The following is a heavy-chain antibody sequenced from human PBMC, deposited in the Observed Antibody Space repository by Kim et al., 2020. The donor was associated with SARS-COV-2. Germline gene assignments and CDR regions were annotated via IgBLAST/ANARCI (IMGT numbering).Heavy chain of an antibody. V-gene: IGHV3-23*01. J-gene: IGHJ3*01. CDR3: ARDVRGTRAFDV. CDR1: GFIFRNYA. D-gene: IGHD1-1*01. Sequence: GGSLRLSCAASGFIFRNYAMTWVRQAPGKGVEWVSIISGSGGNTYYADSVKGRFTISRDNSKNTLDLQMNSLRAEDTAVYSCARDVRGTRAFDVWGQGTLVAVSS. CDR2: ISGSGGNT.